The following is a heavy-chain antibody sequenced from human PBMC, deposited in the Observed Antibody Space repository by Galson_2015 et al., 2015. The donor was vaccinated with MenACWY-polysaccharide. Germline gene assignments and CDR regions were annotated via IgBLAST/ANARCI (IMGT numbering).Heavy chain of an antibody. Sequence: SLRLSCAASGFTFSIYSINWVRQAPGKGLEWISYISSSSRTISYTDSVKGRFTVSRDNAKNSVNLQMNSLRAEDTGVYYCARVGVSGYTYDYWGQ. V-gene: IGHV3-48*01. CDR3: ARVGVSGYTYDY. CDR1: GFTFSIYS. D-gene: IGHD5-12*01. J-gene: IGHJ4*02. CDR2: ISSSSRTI.